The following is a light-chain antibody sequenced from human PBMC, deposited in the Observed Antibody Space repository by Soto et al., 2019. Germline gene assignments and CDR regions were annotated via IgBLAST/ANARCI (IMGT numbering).Light chain of an antibody. CDR1: QSISSW. CDR2: DAS. CDR3: QQYSSSLWT. J-gene: IGKJ1*01. V-gene: IGKV1-5*01. Sequence: DIQMNQSPSTLSASVGDRVTITCRASQSISSWLAWYQQKPGKAPKLLIYDASSLESGVPSRFSGSGSGTDFTLTISSLEPEDFAVYYCQQYSSSLWTFGQGTKVDI.